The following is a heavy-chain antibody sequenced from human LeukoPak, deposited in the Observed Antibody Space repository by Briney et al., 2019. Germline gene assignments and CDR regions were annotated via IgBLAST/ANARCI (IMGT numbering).Heavy chain of an antibody. CDR2: ISASDTKT. CDR1: GFTSNNYA. Sequence: GGSLRLSCAASGFTSNNYAVSWVRQAPGRGLEWVSGISASDTKTYYADSVKGRFTISRDNSRNTFYLQMTSLRVEDTAVYYCSKDPVQHGNGLYWFDPWGQGTVVTVSS. D-gene: IGHD1-1*01. CDR3: SKDPVQHGNGLYWFDP. V-gene: IGHV3-23*01. J-gene: IGHJ5*02.